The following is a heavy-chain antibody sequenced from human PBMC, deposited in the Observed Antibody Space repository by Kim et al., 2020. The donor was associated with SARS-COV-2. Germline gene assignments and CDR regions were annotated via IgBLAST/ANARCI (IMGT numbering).Heavy chain of an antibody. J-gene: IGHJ4*02. V-gene: IGHV3-11*03. Sequence: GGSLRLSCAASGFTFSDYYMSRIRQAPGKGLEWVSYISSSSSYTNYADSVKGRFTISRDNAKNSLYLQMNSLRAEDTAVYYCARLGGDSSGHIVDWGQGTLVTVSS. CDR2: ISSSSSYT. CDR3: ARLGGDSSGHIVD. CDR1: GFTFSDYY. D-gene: IGHD3-22*01.